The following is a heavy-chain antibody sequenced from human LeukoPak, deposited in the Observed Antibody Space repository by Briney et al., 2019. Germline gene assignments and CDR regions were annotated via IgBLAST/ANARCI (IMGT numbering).Heavy chain of an antibody. Sequence: GESLKISCKGAGYSFTNYWIGWVRQMPGKGLEWMGIIYPGDSDTRYSPSFQGQVTISADKSISTAYLQWSSLKASDTAMYYCARIEYSSSSYYYYYMDVWGKGTTVTVYS. CDR2: IYPGDSDT. J-gene: IGHJ6*03. CDR1: GYSFTNYW. V-gene: IGHV5-51*01. CDR3: ARIEYSSSSYYYYYMDV. D-gene: IGHD6-6*01.